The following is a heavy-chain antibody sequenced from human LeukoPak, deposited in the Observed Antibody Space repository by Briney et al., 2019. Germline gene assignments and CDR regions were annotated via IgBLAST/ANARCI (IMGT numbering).Heavy chain of an antibody. CDR3: ARELEYYDFWSGYSEYYFDY. D-gene: IGHD3-3*01. J-gene: IGHJ4*02. CDR1: GGSISSGGYY. V-gene: IGHV4-31*03. CDR2: IYYSGST. Sequence: SETLSHTCTVSGGSISSGGYYWSWIRQHPGKGLEWIGYIYYSGSTYYNPSLKSRVTISVDTPKNQFSLKLSSVTAADTAVYYCARELEYYDFWSGYSEYYFDYWGQGTLVTVSS.